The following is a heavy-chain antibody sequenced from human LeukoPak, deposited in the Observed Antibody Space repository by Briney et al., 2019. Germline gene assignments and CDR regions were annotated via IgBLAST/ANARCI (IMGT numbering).Heavy chain of an antibody. Sequence: SETLSLTCTVSGGSISSYYWSWIRQPPGKGLEWIGYIHYSGSTNYNPSLKSRVTISVDMSKNQFSLKLSSVAAADTAVYYCAGWNYYGSGSPRFDPWGQGTLVTVSS. CDR2: IHYSGST. V-gene: IGHV4-59*08. D-gene: IGHD3-10*01. CDR3: AGWNYYGSGSPRFDP. CDR1: GGSISSYY. J-gene: IGHJ5*02.